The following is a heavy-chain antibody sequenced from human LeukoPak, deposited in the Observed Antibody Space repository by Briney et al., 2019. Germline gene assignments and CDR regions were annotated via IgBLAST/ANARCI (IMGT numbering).Heavy chain of an antibody. CDR1: GGSFSSYA. CDR2: IIPILATE. V-gene: IGHV1-69*11. D-gene: IGHD6-13*01. CDR3: ARDRRAAGGFFSPEY. J-gene: IGHJ4*02. Sequence: SVKLSCKASGGSFSSYAFSWVRQGPGQGLELMGRIIPILATEFYAQKVQDRLTITADPSTSTAYMELSSLRSDDTAVYYCARDRRAAGGFFSPEYWGQGTQVTVSS.